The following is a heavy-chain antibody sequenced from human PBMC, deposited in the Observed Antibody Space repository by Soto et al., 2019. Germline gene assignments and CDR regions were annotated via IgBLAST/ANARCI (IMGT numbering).Heavy chain of an antibody. D-gene: IGHD2-2*01. CDR3: ATDMGYCSSTSCYNWFDP. J-gene: IGHJ5*02. V-gene: IGHV1-24*01. CDR2: FDPEDGET. Sequence: ASVKVSCKVSGYTLTELSMHWVRQAPGKGLEWMGGFDPEDGETIYAQKFQGRVTMTEDTSTDTAYMELSSLRSEDTAVYYCATDMGYCSSTSCYNWFDPWGQGTLVTVSS. CDR1: GYTLTELS.